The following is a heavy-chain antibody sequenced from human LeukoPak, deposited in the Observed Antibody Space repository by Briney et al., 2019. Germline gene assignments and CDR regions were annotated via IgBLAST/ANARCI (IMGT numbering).Heavy chain of an antibody. D-gene: IGHD4-23*01. J-gene: IGHJ4*02. Sequence: ASVKVSCKASGYTFTSYYMHWVRQAPGQGLEWMGIINPSGGSTSYAQKFQGRVTMTRDTSTSTVYMELSSLRSEDTAVYYCARGPPMTTVVTPGLYWGQGTLVTVSS. CDR3: ARGPPMTTVVTPGLY. CDR2: INPSGGST. CDR1: GYTFTSYY. V-gene: IGHV1-46*01.